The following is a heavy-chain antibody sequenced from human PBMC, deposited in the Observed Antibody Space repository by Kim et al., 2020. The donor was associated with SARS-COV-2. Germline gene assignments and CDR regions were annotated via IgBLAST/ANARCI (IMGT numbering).Heavy chain of an antibody. CDR2: IYYSGST. D-gene: IGHD1-26*01. V-gene: IGHV4-59*01. CDR1: GGSISTYY. Sequence: SETLSLTCTVSGGSISTYYWSWIRQPPGKGLEWIGYIYYSGSTNYNPSLKSRVTISVDTSNNQFYLNLSSVTAAETAVYYCARVQPLYSGSYYYGMDVWGQETTFTVSS. J-gene: IGHJ6*02. CDR3: ARVQPLYSGSYYYGMDV.